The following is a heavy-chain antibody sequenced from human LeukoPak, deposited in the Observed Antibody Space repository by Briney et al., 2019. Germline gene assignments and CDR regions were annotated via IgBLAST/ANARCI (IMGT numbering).Heavy chain of an antibody. D-gene: IGHD2-15*01. V-gene: IGHV3-66*01. Sequence: GGSLRLSCAAAGFTVSSNHLTWVRQAPGKGLEWVSLIYSGGNTEYADSVKGRFTISRDNSKNTLNLQMNNLRVEDTAVYYCAGAPYCSGGSCYSYNWFDPWGQGTLVTVSS. J-gene: IGHJ5*02. CDR1: GFTVSSNH. CDR2: IYSGGNT. CDR3: AGAPYCSGGSCYSYNWFDP.